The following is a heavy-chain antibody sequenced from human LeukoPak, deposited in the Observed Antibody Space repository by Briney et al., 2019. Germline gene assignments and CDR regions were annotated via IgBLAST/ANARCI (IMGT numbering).Heavy chain of an antibody. CDR3: APVASQCTSVSCHLWVDP. Sequence: TSETLSLTCTVSGGSISSNSHYWGWIRLPPGKGLEWIASIFYSGNTYYNPSLTSRVTISVDTSKNQFSLKLSSETASDTAVYNCAPVASQCTSVSCHLWVDPWGQGALVTVSS. V-gene: IGHV4-39*01. CDR2: IFYSGNT. D-gene: IGHD2-8*02. J-gene: IGHJ5*02. CDR1: GGSISSNSHY.